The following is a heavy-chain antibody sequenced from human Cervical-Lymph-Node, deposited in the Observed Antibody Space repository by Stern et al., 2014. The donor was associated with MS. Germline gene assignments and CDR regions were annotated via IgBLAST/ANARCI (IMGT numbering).Heavy chain of an antibody. Sequence: QVQLQESGPGLVKPSQTLSLTCTVSGGSISSGGYYWSWIRQHPGKGLEWIGDMYYSGTTYYNPSLKSRLTISVDTSKNQFSLKLTSVTAADTAVYYCARGYDSSGYYYNSAFDMWGQGTMVTVSS. J-gene: IGHJ3*02. CDR3: ARGYDSSGYYYNSAFDM. V-gene: IGHV4-31*03. CDR2: MYYSGTT. D-gene: IGHD3-22*01. CDR1: GGSISSGGYY.